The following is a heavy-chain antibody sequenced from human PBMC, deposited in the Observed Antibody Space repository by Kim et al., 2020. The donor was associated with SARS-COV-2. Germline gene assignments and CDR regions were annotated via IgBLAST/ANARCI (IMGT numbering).Heavy chain of an antibody. Sequence: SETLSLTCTVSGGSISSNYWNWVRQPPGKELEWIGNIYYTGSTNYNPSLKSRVTISIDTSNNQFSLKLNSMTAADTAVYYCARWFCSNTNCSPCFDYWG. J-gene: IGHJ4*01. V-gene: IGHV4-59*01. CDR1: GGSISSNY. CDR2: IYYTGST. CDR3: ARWFCSNTNCSPCFDY. D-gene: IGHD2-2*01.